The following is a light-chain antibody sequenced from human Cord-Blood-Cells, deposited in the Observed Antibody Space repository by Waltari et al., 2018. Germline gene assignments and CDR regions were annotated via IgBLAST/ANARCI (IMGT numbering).Light chain of an antibody. J-gene: IGLJ1*01. CDR1: SSNIGSNT. V-gene: IGLV1-44*01. CDR3: CSYAGSSTFYV. CDR2: SNN. Sequence: QSVLTQPPSASGTPGQRVTISCSGSSSNIGSNTVNWYQQLPGTAPKLLIYSNNQRPSGVSNRFSGSKSGNTASLTISGLQAEDEADYYCCSYAGSSTFYVFGTGTKVTVL.